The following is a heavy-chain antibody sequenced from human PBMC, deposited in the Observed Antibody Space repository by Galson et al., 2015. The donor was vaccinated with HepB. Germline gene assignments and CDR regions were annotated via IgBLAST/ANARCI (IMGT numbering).Heavy chain of an antibody. CDR3: TRDRYCTSTTCSGYYYGMDV. J-gene: IGHJ6*02. CDR1: GFTFSSYS. CDR2: ISCSSSNR. D-gene: IGHD2-2*01. V-gene: IGHV3-48*02. Sequence: SLRLSCAASGFTFSSYSMNWVRQAPGKGLEWISYISCSSSNRYYADSVNGRFTISRDDSKNSLHLQMNSLRDEDTAVYYCTRDRYCTSTTCSGYYYGMDVWGQGTTVTVSS.